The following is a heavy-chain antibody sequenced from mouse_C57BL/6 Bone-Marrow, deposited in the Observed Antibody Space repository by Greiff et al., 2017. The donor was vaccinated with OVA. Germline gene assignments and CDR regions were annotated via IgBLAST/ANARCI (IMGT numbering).Heavy chain of an antibody. Sequence: QVQLQQSGPELVKPGASVKISCKASGYSFTSYYIHWVKQRPGQGLEWIGWIYPGSGNTKYNEKFKGKATLTADTSSSTAYMQLSSLTSEDSAVYYSARDYGSSLDWYFDVWGTGTTVTVSS. J-gene: IGHJ1*03. CDR3: ARDYGSSLDWYFDV. CDR1: GYSFTSYY. D-gene: IGHD1-1*01. V-gene: IGHV1-66*01. CDR2: IYPGSGNT.